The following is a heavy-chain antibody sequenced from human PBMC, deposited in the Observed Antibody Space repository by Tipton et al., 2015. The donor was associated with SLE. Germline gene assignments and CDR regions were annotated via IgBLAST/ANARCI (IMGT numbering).Heavy chain of an antibody. Sequence: LRLSCAVYGGSFSGYYWSWIRQPPGKGLEWIGEINHSGSSNYNPSLKSRVAMSVDTSRNQFSLKLSSVTAADTAMYYCARVPGLERSYSYYYYMDVWGKGTTVTVSS. CDR3: ARVPGLERSYSYYYYMDV. V-gene: IGHV4-34*01. CDR1: GGSFSGYY. CDR2: INHSGSS. D-gene: IGHD1-1*01. J-gene: IGHJ6*03.